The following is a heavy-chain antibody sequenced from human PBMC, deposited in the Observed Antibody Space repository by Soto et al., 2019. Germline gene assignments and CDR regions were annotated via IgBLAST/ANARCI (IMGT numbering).Heavy chain of an antibody. CDR3: ARGYCSAVGCYVHYYYGFDV. CDR2: ISSNGGSA. D-gene: IGHD2-15*01. J-gene: IGHJ6*02. Sequence: LILSCAASGFTFRNYAMNWVRHAPGELLDLVSSISSNGGSAYYADSVKGRFTISRDNSKNTLYLQMNSLRADDTAVYYCARGYCSAVGCYVHYYYGFDVWGQGTTVTVSS. V-gene: IGHV3-23*01. CDR1: GFTFRNYA.